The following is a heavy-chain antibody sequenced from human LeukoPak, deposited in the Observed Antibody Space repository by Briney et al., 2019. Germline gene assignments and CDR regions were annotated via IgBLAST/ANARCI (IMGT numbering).Heavy chain of an antibody. Sequence: NPGGSLRLSCVASGFIFRSYAVNWVRQAPGKGLLWVSRSSGNGVKTFYVDSVEGRFTISRDNSKNTLYLQMSSLRAEDTAVYYCGKDDGSYGLDHWGQGTLVTVSS. CDR3: GKDDGSYGLDH. J-gene: IGHJ5*02. V-gene: IGHV3-23*01. CDR1: GFIFRSYA. CDR2: SSGNGVKT. D-gene: IGHD5-18*01.